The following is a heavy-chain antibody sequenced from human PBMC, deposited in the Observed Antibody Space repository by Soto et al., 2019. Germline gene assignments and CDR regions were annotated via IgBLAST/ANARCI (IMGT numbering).Heavy chain of an antibody. CDR2: IYPSDSDT. J-gene: IGHJ6*02. Sequence: GESLKISCKGSGYSFTHYWIGWVRQMPGKGLEWMGIIYPSDSDTRYSPSFQGQVTISVDKSISIAYLQWSSLKASDTAMYYCARPRSSSRNYYGMDVWGQGT. V-gene: IGHV5-51*01. D-gene: IGHD6-13*01. CDR3: ARPRSSSRNYYGMDV. CDR1: GYSFTHYW.